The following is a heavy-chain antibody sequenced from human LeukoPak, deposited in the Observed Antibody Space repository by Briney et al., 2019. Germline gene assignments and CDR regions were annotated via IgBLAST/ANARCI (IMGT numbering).Heavy chain of an antibody. CDR1: GFTVSSNY. D-gene: IGHD3-22*01. V-gene: IGHV3-66*02. Sequence: GGSLRLSCAASGFTVSSNYMSWVRQAPGKGLEWVSVIYSGGSAYYADSVKGRFTISRDNSKNTLYLQMNSLRAEDTAVYYCVSGKSMGGHYNYDSSWAYWGQGTLVTVSS. J-gene: IGHJ4*02. CDR2: IYSGGSA. CDR3: VSGKSMGGHYNYDSSWAY.